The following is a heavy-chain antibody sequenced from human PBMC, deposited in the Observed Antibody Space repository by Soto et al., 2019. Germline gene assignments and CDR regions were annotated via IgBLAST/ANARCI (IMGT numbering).Heavy chain of an antibody. CDR3: ARGGREMAGDDASDI. CDR1: GYSISSGYY. Sequence: PSETLSLTCAVSGYSISSGYYWGWIRQPPGKGLEWIGSIYHSGSTYYNPSLKSRVKISVDTSKNQFSLKLSSVTAADTAVYYCARGGREMAGDDASDIWGQGTMVT. D-gene: IGHD6-19*01. V-gene: IGHV4-38-2*01. CDR2: IYHSGST. J-gene: IGHJ3*02.